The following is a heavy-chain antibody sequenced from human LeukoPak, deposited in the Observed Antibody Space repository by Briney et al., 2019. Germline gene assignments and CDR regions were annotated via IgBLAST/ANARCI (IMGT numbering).Heavy chain of an antibody. CDR2: INPSGGST. Sequence: ASVKVSCKASGGTFSSYAISWVRQAPGQGLEWMGIINPSGGSTSYAQKFQGRVTMTRDTSTSTVYMELSSLRSEDTAVYYCARDRFLGIDYYYGMDVWGQGTTVTVSS. V-gene: IGHV1-46*01. D-gene: IGHD7-27*01. CDR3: ARDRFLGIDYYYGMDV. CDR1: GGTFSSYA. J-gene: IGHJ6*02.